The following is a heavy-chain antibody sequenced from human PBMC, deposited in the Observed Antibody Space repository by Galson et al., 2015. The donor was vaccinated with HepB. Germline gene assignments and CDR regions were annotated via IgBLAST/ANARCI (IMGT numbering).Heavy chain of an antibody. J-gene: IGHJ2*01. D-gene: IGHD6-19*01. CDR3: ARANVAVADYWYFDL. CDR1: GGTFSSYT. V-gene: IGHV1-69*02. Sequence: SVKVSCKASGGTFSSYTISWVRQAPGQGLEWMGRIIPILGIANYAQKFQGRVTITADKSTGTAYMELSSLRSEDTAVYYCARANVAVADYWYFDLWGRGTLVTVSS. CDR2: IIPILGIA.